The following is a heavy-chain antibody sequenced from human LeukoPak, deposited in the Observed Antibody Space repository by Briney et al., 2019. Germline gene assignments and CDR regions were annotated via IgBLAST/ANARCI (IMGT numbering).Heavy chain of an antibody. D-gene: IGHD2-15*01. Sequence: SETLSPTCIVSGYSISSGYYWGWIRQPPGKVLEGIGESYHSGSTNYNPSLKSRVTISVDKSKNQFSLKLSTVTAADTAVYYCAREGVCSGGSWWGSNWFDPWGQGTLVTVS. V-gene: IGHV4-38-2*02. J-gene: IGHJ5*02. CDR2: SYHSGST. CDR3: AREGVCSGGSWWGSNWFDP. CDR1: GYSISSGYY.